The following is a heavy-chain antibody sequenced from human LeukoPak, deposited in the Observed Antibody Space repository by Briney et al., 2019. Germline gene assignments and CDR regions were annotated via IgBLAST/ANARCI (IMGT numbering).Heavy chain of an antibody. Sequence: PSGTLSLTCAVSGGSISSSNWWSWVRQPPGKGLEWIGYIYYSGSTNYNPSLKSRVTISVDPSKNQFSLKLSSVTAADTAVYYCAREIRSLYYHYYYMDVWGRGTTVTVSS. D-gene: IGHD3-10*01. CDR1: GGSISSSNW. J-gene: IGHJ6*03. CDR3: AREIRSLYYHYYYMDV. V-gene: IGHV4-4*02. CDR2: IYYSGST.